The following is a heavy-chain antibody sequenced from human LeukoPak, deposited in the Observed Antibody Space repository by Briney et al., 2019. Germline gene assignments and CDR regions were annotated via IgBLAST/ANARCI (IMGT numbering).Heavy chain of an antibody. J-gene: IGHJ4*02. Sequence: GGSLRLSCAASGFTFSSYAMHWVRQAPGKGLEWVAVISYDGSNKYYADSVKGRFTISRDNPKNTLYLQMNSLRAEDTAVYYCARGLAYYYDSGAYFLDYWGQGTLVAVSS. CDR1: GFTFSSYA. D-gene: IGHD3-22*01. CDR3: ARGLAYYYDSGAYFLDY. V-gene: IGHV3-30*04. CDR2: ISYDGSNK.